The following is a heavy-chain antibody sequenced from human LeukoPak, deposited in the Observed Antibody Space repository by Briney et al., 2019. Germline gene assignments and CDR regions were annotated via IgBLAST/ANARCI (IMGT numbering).Heavy chain of an antibody. CDR3: ARAAGGVAAAGNYYYYYMDV. Sequence: SETLSLTCTVSGGSISSYYWSWIRQPPGKGLEWIGYIYYSGSTNYNPSLKSRVTISVDTSKNQFSLKLSSVTAADTAVYYCARAAGGVAAAGNYYYYYMDVWGKGTTVTISS. CDR1: GGSISSYY. CDR2: IYYSGST. J-gene: IGHJ6*03. V-gene: IGHV4-59*01. D-gene: IGHD6-13*01.